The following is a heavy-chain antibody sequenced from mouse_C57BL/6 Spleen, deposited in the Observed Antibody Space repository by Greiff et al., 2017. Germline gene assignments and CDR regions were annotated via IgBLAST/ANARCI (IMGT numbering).Heavy chain of an antibody. CDR2: IYPGDGDT. CDR3: AREGTTTVVRAMDY. Sequence: QVHVKQSGAELVKPGASVKISCKASGYAFSSYWMNWVKQRPGKGLEWIGQIYPGDGDTNYNGKFKGKATLTADKSSSTAYMQLSSLTSEDSAVYFCAREGTTTVVRAMDYWGQGTSVTVSS. J-gene: IGHJ4*01. D-gene: IGHD1-1*01. V-gene: IGHV1-80*01. CDR1: GYAFSSYW.